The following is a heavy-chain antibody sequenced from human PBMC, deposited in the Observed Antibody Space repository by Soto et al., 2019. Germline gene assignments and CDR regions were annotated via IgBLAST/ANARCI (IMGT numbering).Heavy chain of an antibody. J-gene: IGHJ3*02. CDR1: GYTFTGHY. CDR2: INPNSVGT. Sequence: QVQLVQSGAEVKKPGASVKVSCKASGYTFTGHYMHWVRQAPGQGLEWMGWINPNSVGTNYAQKFQGRVTMTRDTTISTAYMELSRRRSDGTAVYYCAREPLVRAAHGFDIWGQGTMVTVSS. D-gene: IGHD3-10*01. V-gene: IGHV1-2*02. CDR3: AREPLVRAAHGFDI.